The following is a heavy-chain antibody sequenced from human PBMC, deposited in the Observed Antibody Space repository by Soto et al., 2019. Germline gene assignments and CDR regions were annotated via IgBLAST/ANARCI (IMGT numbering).Heavy chain of an antibody. CDR3: ARDRDYGGNPDY. CDR2: ISYDGSNK. J-gene: IGHJ4*02. CDR1: GFTFSSYA. V-gene: IGHV3-30-3*01. D-gene: IGHD4-17*01. Sequence: QVQLVESGGGVVQPGRSLRLSCAASGFTFSSYAMHWVRQAPGKGLEWVAVISYDGSNKYYGDSVKGRFTISRDNSKNTLYLQMNSLRAEDTAVYYCARDRDYGGNPDYWGQGTLVTVSS.